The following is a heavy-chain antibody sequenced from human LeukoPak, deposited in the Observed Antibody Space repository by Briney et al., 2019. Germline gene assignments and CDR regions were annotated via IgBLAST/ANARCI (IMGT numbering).Heavy chain of an antibody. CDR1: GGSFSGYY. CDR3: ARHTYSEPYYFDY. D-gene: IGHD1-26*01. CDR2: INHRGSI. J-gene: IGHJ4*02. Sequence: SETLSLTCAVYGGSFSGYYWSWIRQAPGKGLEWIGEINHRGSINYNPSLKSRVTISVDTSKNQFSLKLSSVTAADTAVYYCARHTYSEPYYFDYWGQGTLVTVSS. V-gene: IGHV4-34*01.